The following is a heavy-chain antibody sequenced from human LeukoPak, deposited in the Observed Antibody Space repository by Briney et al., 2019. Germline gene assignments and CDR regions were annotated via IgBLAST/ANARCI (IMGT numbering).Heavy chain of an antibody. J-gene: IGHJ5*02. CDR1: GFTFSNAW. Sequence: GRSLRLSCAASGFTFSNAWMSWVRQAPGKGLEWVAVISYDGSNKYYADSVKGRFTISRDNSKNTLYLQMNSLRAEDTAVYYCARDRREQWLNWFDPWGQGTLVTVSS. V-gene: IGHV3-30-3*01. D-gene: IGHD6-19*01. CDR3: ARDRREQWLNWFDP. CDR2: ISYDGSNK.